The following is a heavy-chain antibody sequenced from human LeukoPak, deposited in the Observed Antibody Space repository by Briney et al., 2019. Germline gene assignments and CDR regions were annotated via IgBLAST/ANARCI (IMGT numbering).Heavy chain of an antibody. D-gene: IGHD1-26*01. Sequence: ASVKVSCKASGYTFTSYAMHWVRQAPGQRLEWMGWINAGNGNTKYSQEFQGRVTITRDTSASTAYMELSSLRSEDMAVYYCARSVKYSGSYYWFDPWGQGTLVTVSS. CDR2: INAGNGNT. CDR3: ARSVKYSGSYYWFDP. J-gene: IGHJ5*02. CDR1: GYTFTSYA. V-gene: IGHV1-3*03.